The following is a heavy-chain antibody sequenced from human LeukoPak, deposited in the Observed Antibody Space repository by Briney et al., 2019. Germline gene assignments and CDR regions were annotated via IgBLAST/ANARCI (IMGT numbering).Heavy chain of an antibody. CDR2: IYYSGST. J-gene: IGHJ6*02. CDR1: GGSSSSYY. Sequence: SETLSLTCTVSGGSSSSYYWSWIRQPPGKGLGWIGYIYYSGSTNYNPSLKSRVTISVDTSKNQFSLKLSSVTAADTAVYYCARDNWNYGSSMDVWGQGTTVTVSS. CDR3: ARDNWNYGSSMDV. V-gene: IGHV4-59*01. D-gene: IGHD1-7*01.